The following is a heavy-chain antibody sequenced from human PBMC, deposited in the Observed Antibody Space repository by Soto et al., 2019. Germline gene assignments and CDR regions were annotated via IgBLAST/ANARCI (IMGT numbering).Heavy chain of an antibody. J-gene: IGHJ4*02. D-gene: IGHD4-17*01. CDR1: GYIFSDYG. CDR2: ISGYSGNA. V-gene: IGHV1-18*04. Sequence: QVQVMQSGAEVKKPGDSVKVSCKTSGYIFSDYGINWVRQAPGQGLEWMGWISGYSGNANLAQKFQGRVTMTTDKATRTAYMELRRLRSDDTAVYYFAKRTSVTTWVESDHWGQGTLVTVSS. CDR3: AKRTSVTTWVESDH.